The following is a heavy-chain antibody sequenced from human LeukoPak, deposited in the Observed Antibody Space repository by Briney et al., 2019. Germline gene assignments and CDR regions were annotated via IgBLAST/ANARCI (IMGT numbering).Heavy chain of an antibody. CDR2: ISYDGSNK. J-gene: IGHJ4*02. CDR1: GFTFSSYA. Sequence: PGGSLRLSCAASGFTFSSYAMHWVRQAPGKGLEWVAVISYDGSNKYYADSVKGRFTISRDNSKNTLYLQMNSLRAEDTAVYYCARDWYYYDSSGSDGRDPHPIQWGQGTLVTVSS. V-gene: IGHV3-30-3*01. CDR3: ARDWYYYDSSGSDGRDPHPIQ. D-gene: IGHD3-22*01.